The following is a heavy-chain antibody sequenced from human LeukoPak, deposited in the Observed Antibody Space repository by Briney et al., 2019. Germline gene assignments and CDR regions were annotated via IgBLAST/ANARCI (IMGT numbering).Heavy chain of an antibody. CDR1: GGSLSGYY. J-gene: IGHJ4*02. D-gene: IGHD2-2*01. CDR3: ASVVPAAPYFDY. V-gene: IGHV4-34*01. Sequence: SETLSLTCAVYGGSLSGYYWSWIRQPPGKGLEWIGEVNHSGSTNYNPSLKSRVTISVDTSKNQFSLKLSSVTAADTAVYYCASVVPAAPYFDYWGQGTLVTVSS. CDR2: VNHSGST.